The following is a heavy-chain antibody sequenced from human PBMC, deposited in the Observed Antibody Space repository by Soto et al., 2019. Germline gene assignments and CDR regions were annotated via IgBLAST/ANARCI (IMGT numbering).Heavy chain of an antibody. CDR2: INAGNGNT. D-gene: IGHD3-22*01. CDR1: GYTFTDYS. V-gene: IGHV1-3*01. Sequence: ASVKVSCKASGYTFTDYSMHWVRQAPGQRLEWMGWINAGNGNTKYSQKFQGRVTITRDTSASTAYMELSSLRSDDTAVYYCARDPYYYDSSGPQPYYDYWGQGTLVTVSS. J-gene: IGHJ4*02. CDR3: ARDPYYYDSSGPQPYYDY.